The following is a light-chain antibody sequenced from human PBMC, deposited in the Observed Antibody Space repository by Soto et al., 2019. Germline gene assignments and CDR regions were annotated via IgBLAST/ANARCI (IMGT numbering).Light chain of an antibody. CDR3: QQTYSTPRLT. Sequence: DIQLTQSPSSVSASVGDSLNITCRASQDIEKWLAWYQQKPGRAPKVLIYDASNLQSGVPSRFSGSGSATDFALTISGLQPDDFATYYCQQTYSTPRLTFGGGTKVDIK. J-gene: IGKJ4*01. V-gene: IGKV1-12*01. CDR1: QDIEKW. CDR2: DAS.